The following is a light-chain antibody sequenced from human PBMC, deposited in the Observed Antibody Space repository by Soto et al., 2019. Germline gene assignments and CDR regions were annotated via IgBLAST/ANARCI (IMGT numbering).Light chain of an antibody. CDR3: QQYEAVVT. J-gene: IGKJ1*01. CDR2: GAS. CDR1: QSVSSSY. V-gene: IGKV3-20*01. Sequence: EIVLTQSPGTLSLSPGEIATLYFRASQSVSSSYLAWYQQKPGQAPRLLIYGASSRATGIPDRFSGSGSGTDFTLTISRLEPEDVAVYYCQQYEAVVTFGQGTKVDIK.